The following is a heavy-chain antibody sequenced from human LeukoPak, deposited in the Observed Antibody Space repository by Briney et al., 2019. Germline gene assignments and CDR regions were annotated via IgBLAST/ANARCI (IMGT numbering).Heavy chain of an antibody. V-gene: IGHV4-31*03. J-gene: IGHJ4*02. CDR3: ARGVRANFDY. Sequence: PSETLSLTCTVSGGSISSGGYYWSWIRQHPGKGLEWIGYIYYSGSTYYNPSLKSRVTISVDTSKNQFSLKLSSVTAAHTAVYYCARGVRANFDYWGQGTLVTVSS. CDR1: GGSISSGGYY. CDR2: IYYSGST. D-gene: IGHD3-22*01.